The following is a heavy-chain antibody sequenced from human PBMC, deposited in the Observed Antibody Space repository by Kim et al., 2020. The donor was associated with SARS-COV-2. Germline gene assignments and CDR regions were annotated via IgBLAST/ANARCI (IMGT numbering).Heavy chain of an antibody. J-gene: IGHJ3*02. CDR2: IYYSGST. D-gene: IGHD3-9*01. Sequence: SETLSLTCTVSGGSISSGGYYWSWIRQHPGKGLEWIGYIYYSGSTYYNPSLKSRVTISVDTSKNQFSLKLSSVTAADTAVYYCARSPAYYDILTGYYSGAFDIWGQGTMVTVSS. CDR1: GGSISSGGYY. CDR3: ARSPAYYDILTGYYSGAFDI. V-gene: IGHV4-31*03.